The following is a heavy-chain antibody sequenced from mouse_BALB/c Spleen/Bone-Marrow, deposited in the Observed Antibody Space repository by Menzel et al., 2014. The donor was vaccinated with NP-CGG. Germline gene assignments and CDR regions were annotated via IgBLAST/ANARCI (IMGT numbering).Heavy chain of an antibody. CDR3: ARHAYYDQTEVSFVY. V-gene: IGHV5-9-2*01. J-gene: IGHJ3*01. Sequence: EVKLEESGGGLVKSGGSLKLSSAASGFTFNNYGMSWVRQTPEKRLEWVATISGGGSYTFYPDSVKGRFTISRDNAKNDLYLQLSSLRSEDTALYYCARHAYYDQTEVSFVYWGQGTLVTVSA. D-gene: IGHD2-4*01. CDR1: GFTFNNYG. CDR2: ISGGGSYT.